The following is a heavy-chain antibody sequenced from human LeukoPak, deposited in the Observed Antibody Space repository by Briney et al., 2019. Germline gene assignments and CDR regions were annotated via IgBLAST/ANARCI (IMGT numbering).Heavy chain of an antibody. D-gene: IGHD3-10*01. CDR3: ATAEAAGGFGELLGGY. CDR2: FDPEDGET. Sequence: ASVKVSCKVSGYTLTELSMHWVRQAPGKGLEWMGGFDPEDGETIYAQKFQGRVTMTEDTSTDTAYMELSSLRSEDTAVYYCATAEAAGGFGELLGGYWGQGTLVTVSS. CDR1: GYTLTELS. J-gene: IGHJ4*02. V-gene: IGHV1-24*01.